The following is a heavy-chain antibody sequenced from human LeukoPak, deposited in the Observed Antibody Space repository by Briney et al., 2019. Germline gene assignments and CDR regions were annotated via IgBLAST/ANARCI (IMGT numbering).Heavy chain of an antibody. V-gene: IGHV3-23*01. D-gene: IGHD3-3*01. Sequence: GGSLRLSCAASGFTFSSYAMSWVRQAPGKGLEWVSGISGSGGSTYYADSVKGRFTISRDNSKNTLYLQMNSLRAEDTAVHYCAKLSSGNLYYFDYWGQGTLVTVSS. CDR3: AKLSSGNLYYFDY. CDR2: ISGSGGST. CDR1: GFTFSSYA. J-gene: IGHJ4*02.